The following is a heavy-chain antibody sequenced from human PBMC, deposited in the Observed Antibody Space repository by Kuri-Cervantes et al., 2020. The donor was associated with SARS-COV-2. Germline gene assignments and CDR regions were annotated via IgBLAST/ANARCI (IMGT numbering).Heavy chain of an antibody. J-gene: IGHJ3*02. CDR1: GFTFSTYG. CDR2: IWYDGSYK. V-gene: IGHV3-33*01. CDR3: ARDLGYCGGGSCYSSPRHAFDT. Sequence: GESLKISCAASGFTFSTYGMHWVRQAPGKGLEWVAVIWYDGSYKYYADSVKGRFTISRDNSKNTLYLQMNSLRAEDTAVYYCARDLGYCGGGSCYSSPRHAFDTWGQGTMVTVSS. D-gene: IGHD2-15*01.